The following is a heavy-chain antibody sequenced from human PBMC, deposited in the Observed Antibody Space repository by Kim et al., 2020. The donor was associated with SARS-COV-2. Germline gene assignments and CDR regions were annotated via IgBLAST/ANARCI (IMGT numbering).Heavy chain of an antibody. J-gene: IGHJ6*02. V-gene: IGHV4-59*08. D-gene: IGHD4-4*01. Sequence: SETLSLTCTVSGGSISSYYWSWIRQPPGKGLEWIGYIYYSGSTNYNPSLKSRFNISVDTSKNQFSLKLSSVTAADTAVYYCARQDLQYFPHYYYGMDVWGQGTTVTVSS. CDR1: GGSISSYY. CDR2: IYYSGST. CDR3: ARQDLQYFPHYYYGMDV.